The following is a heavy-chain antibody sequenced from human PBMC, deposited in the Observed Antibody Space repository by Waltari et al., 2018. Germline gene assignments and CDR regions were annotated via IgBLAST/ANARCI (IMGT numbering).Heavy chain of an antibody. CDR1: GGSIRRHY. Sequence: QVQLQASGPGLVKPSEPLSLTCTVSGGSIRRHYWSWIRQPPGKGLEWIGYIYYSGSTNYNPSLKSRVTISVDTSKNQFSLKLSSVTAADTAVYYCARATGLGRLMDYWGQGTLVTVSS. D-gene: IGHD2-8*01. CDR3: ARATGLGRLMDY. V-gene: IGHV4-59*11. J-gene: IGHJ4*02. CDR2: IYYSGST.